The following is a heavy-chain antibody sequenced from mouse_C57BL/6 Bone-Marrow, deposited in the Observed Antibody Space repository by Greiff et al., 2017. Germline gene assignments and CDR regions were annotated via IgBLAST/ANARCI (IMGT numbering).Heavy chain of an antibody. CDR1: GYTFTSYW. D-gene: IGHD1-1*01. Sequence: VQLQQPGAELVRPGTSVKLSCKASGYTFTSYWMHWVKQRPGQGLEWIGVIDPSDSYTNYNQKFKGKATLTVDTSSSTAYMQLSSLTSEDSAVYYCASSSYYYGSSKGYFDVWGTGTTFTVSS. CDR3: ASSSYYYGSSKGYFDV. J-gene: IGHJ1*03. V-gene: IGHV1-59*01. CDR2: IDPSDSYT.